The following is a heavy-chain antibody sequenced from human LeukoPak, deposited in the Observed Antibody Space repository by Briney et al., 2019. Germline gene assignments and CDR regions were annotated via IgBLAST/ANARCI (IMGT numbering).Heavy chain of an antibody. CDR3: VAPTVDY. CDR2: IYSSGST. V-gene: IGHV4-39*01. CDR1: GGSISTSSYY. Sequence: SETLSLTCTVSGGSISTSSYYWGWIRQPPGKGLEWIGSIYSSGSTYCSPSLKSRVTISVDTSENQFSLKLSSVTAADTAVYYCVAPTVDYWGQGTLVTVSS. J-gene: IGHJ4*02.